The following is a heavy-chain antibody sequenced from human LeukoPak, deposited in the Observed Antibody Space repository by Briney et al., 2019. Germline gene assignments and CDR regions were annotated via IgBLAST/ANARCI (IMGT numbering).Heavy chain of an antibody. Sequence: PSETLSLTCAVYGGSFSGYYWSWIRQPPGKGLEWIGEINHSGSTNYNPSLKSRVTISVDTSKNQFSLKLSSVTAADTAVYYCASRGWTVDYWGQGTLVTVSS. CDR2: INHSGST. CDR3: ASRGWTVDY. V-gene: IGHV4-34*01. CDR1: GGSFSGYY. J-gene: IGHJ4*02. D-gene: IGHD6-19*01.